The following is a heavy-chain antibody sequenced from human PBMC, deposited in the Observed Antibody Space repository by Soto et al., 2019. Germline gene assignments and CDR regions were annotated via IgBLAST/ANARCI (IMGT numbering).Heavy chain of an antibody. CDR3: ARHYDSSGIYYVPTDY. V-gene: IGHV3-21*01. D-gene: IGHD3-22*01. CDR2: ISSSSSYI. CDR1: GFTFSSYS. Sequence: PGGSLRLSCAASGFTFSSYSMNWVRQAPGKGLEWVSSISSSSSYIYYADSVKDRFTISRDNAKNSLFLQMNSLRAEDTAVYYCARHYDSSGIYYVPTDYWGQGTLVTVSS. J-gene: IGHJ4*02.